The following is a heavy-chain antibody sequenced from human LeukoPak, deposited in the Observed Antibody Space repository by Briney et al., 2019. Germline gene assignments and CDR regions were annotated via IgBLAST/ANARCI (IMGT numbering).Heavy chain of an antibody. CDR2: TGTGGST. J-gene: IGHJ4*02. Sequence: GGSLRLSCAASGFTVSSNYISWVRQAPGKGLEWVSSVTGTGGSTFYADSVKGRFTISRDNSKNTLYLQMNSLRAEDTAVYYCARSTNDYGENFDYWGQGTLVTVSS. CDR3: ARSTNDYGENFDY. D-gene: IGHD4-17*01. CDR1: GFTVSSNY. V-gene: IGHV3-53*05.